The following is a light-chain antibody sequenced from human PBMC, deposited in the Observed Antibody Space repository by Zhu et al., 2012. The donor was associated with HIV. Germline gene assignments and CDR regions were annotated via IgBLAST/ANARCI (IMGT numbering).Light chain of an antibody. J-gene: IGKJ4*01. Sequence: DIQLTQSPSFLSASVGDRVTITCRASQGISNHLAWYHQKPGKAPKLLIYGASVLQSGVPSRFSGSGSGTEFTLTISSLQPEDFATYFCQHLTLYPTFGGGSEGGDQT. CDR3: QHLTLYPT. CDR2: GAS. CDR1: QGISNH. V-gene: IGKV1-9*01.